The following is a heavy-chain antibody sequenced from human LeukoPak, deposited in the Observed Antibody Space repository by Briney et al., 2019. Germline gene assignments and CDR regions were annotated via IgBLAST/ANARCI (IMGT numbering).Heavy chain of an antibody. D-gene: IGHD2-2*02. CDR2: MNPNSGNT. CDR1: GYTFTSYD. CDR3: ARGRRYCSSTSCYTGLGY. V-gene: IGHV1-8*03. J-gene: IGHJ4*02. Sequence: ASVKVSCKASGYTFTSYDINWVRQATGQGLEWMGWMNPNSGNTGYAQKFQGRLTITRNTSISTAYMELSSLRSEDTAVYYCARGRRYCSSTSCYTGLGYWGQGTLVTVSS.